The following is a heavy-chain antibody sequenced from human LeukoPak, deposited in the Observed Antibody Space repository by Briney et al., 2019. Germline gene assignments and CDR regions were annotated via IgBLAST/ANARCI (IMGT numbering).Heavy chain of an antibody. J-gene: IGHJ5*02. CDR1: GYSISSGYY. CDR3: ATGWSGHDWFDP. V-gene: IGHV4-38-2*02. Sequence: SETLSLTCSVSGYSISSGYYWAWIRQPPGKGLEWIGSIYHSGSTFYNPSLKSRVTISVDTSKNQFSLKLSSVTAADTAVYYCATGWSGHDWFDPWGQGTLVTVSS. CDR2: IYHSGST.